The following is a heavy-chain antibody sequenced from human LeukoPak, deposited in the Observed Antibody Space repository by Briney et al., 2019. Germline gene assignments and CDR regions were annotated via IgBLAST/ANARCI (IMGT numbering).Heavy chain of an antibody. J-gene: IGHJ5*02. CDR3: ARSENGIAAADWFDP. D-gene: IGHD6-13*01. V-gene: IGHV1-24*01. CDR1: GYTLTELS. CDR2: FEPEDGET. Sequence: ASVKVSCKVSGYTLTELSMHWVRQAPGKGLEWMGGFEPEDGETIYAQKFQGRVTITADESTSTAYMELSSLRSEDTAVYYCARSENGIAAADWFDPWGQGTLVTVSS.